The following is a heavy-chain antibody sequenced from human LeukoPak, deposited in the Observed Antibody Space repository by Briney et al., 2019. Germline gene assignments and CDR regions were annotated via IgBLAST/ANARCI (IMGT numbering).Heavy chain of an antibody. CDR2: ISSSSSTI. CDR1: GFTFNSYS. D-gene: IGHD6-6*01. J-gene: IGHJ5*02. V-gene: IGHV3-48*02. CDR3: ARTGIAARPTVWFDP. Sequence: GGSLRLSCAASGFTFNSYSMNWVRQAPGKGLEWISYISSSSSTIYYADSVKGRFTISRDNAKNSLYLQMNSLRDEDTAVYYCARTGIAARPTVWFDPWGQGTLVTVSS.